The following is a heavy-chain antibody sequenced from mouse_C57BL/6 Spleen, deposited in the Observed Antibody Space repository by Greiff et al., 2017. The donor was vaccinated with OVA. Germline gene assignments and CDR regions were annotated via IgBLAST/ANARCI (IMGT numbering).Heavy chain of an antibody. J-gene: IGHJ4*01. D-gene: IGHD2-10*01. Sequence: EVNVVESGGGLVKPGGSLKLSCAASGFTFSSYAMSWVRQTPEKRLEWVATISDGGSYTYYPDNVKGRFTISRDNAKNNLYLQMSHLKSEDTAMYYCASGSYYGNEGAMDYWGQGTSVTVSS. CDR2: ISDGGSYT. CDR1: GFTFSSYA. V-gene: IGHV5-4*03. CDR3: ASGSYYGNEGAMDY.